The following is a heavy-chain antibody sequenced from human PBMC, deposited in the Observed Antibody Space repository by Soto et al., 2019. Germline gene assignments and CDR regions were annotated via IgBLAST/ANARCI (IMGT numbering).Heavy chain of an antibody. D-gene: IGHD6-13*01. CDR2: ISSSSSYI. J-gene: IGHJ6*03. CDR3: ARIAAAGKVYYYMGV. V-gene: IGHV3-21*01. Sequence: GVSLRLSFAVSGYTFSSYSMNWVRQAPGKGLEWVSSISSSSSYIYYADSVKGRFTISRDNAKNSLYLQMNSLSAEDTAVYYCARIAAAGKVYYYMGVWGKGTTVTVSS. CDR1: GYTFSSYS.